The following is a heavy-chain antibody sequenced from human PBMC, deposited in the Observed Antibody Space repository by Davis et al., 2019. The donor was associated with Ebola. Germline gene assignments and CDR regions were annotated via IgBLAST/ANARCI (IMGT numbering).Heavy chain of an antibody. CDR3: ARVNAVTGYSRFDS. D-gene: IGHD3-9*01. CDR1: GFTVSSNY. Sequence: PGGSLRLSCAASGFTVSSNYMSWVRQAPGKGLEWVSVIYSGGSTYYADSVKGRFTISRDNAKNSLYLQMNSLRDEDTAVYYCARVNAVTGYSRFDSWGQGTLVTVSS. CDR2: IYSGGST. J-gene: IGHJ5*01. V-gene: IGHV3-53*01.